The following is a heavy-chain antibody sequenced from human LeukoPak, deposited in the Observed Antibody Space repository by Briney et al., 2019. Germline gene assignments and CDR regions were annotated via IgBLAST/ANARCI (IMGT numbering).Heavy chain of an antibody. CDR2: VYYSGSA. CDR1: GGSAGSGTYY. CDR3: ARKPIINNAWYYFDY. V-gene: IGHV4-39*07. J-gene: IGHJ4*02. Sequence: PSETLSLTCTVSGGSAGSGTYYWSWIRQSPGKGLEWIGNVYYSGSAYYNPSLKSRVTMSVDTSKNQFSLKLSSVTAAGTAVYYCARKPIINNAWYYFDYWGQGTLVTVSS. D-gene: IGHD1/OR15-1a*01.